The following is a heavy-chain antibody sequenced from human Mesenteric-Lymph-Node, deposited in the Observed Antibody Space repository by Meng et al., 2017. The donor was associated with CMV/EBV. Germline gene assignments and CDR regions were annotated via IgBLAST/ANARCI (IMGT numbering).Heavy chain of an antibody. V-gene: IGHV1-2*06. CDR3: ARDHGIAAAGREDY. J-gene: IGHJ4*02. CDR2: INPNSGGT. Sequence: KASGYTVTDYYMHWVRQAPGQGLEWMGRINPNSGGTNYAQRFQGRVTMTRDTSISTAYMEVSRLTSDDTAVYWCARDHGIAAAGREDYWGQGTLVTAPQ. CDR1: GYTVTDYY. D-gene: IGHD6-13*01.